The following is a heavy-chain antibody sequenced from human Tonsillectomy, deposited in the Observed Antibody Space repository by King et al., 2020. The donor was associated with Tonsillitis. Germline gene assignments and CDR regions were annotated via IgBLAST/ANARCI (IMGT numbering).Heavy chain of an antibody. V-gene: IGHV3-23*04. CDR2: ISGSGGST. Sequence: VQLVESGGGLVQPGGSRRLSCAASGFTFSSYAMSWVRQAPGKGLEWVSAISGSGGSTYYADSVKGRFTISRDNSKNTLYLQMNSLRAEDTAVYYCAKDQVTIFGVVTNDAFDIWGQGTMVTVSS. CDR1: GFTFSSYA. J-gene: IGHJ3*02. D-gene: IGHD3-3*01. CDR3: AKDQVTIFGVVTNDAFDI.